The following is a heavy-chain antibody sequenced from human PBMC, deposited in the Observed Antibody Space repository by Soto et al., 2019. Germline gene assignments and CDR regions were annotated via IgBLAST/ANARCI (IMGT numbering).Heavy chain of an antibody. V-gene: IGHV1-69*13. J-gene: IGHJ6*02. CDR3: ARDVSRAAGTGGRRPVRTKRSYYYGMDV. CDR2: IIPIFGTA. Sequence: ASVKVSCKASGVTFSSYAISWVRQAPGQGLEWMGGIIPIFGTANYAQKFQGRVTITADESMSTAYMELSSLRSEDTAVYYCARDVSRAAGTGGRRPVRTKRSYYYGMDVWGQGTTVTVSS. CDR1: GVTFSSYA. D-gene: IGHD6-13*01.